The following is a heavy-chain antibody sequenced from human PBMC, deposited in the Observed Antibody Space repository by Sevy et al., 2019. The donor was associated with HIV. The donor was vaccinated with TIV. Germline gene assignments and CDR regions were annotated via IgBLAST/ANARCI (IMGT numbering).Heavy chain of an antibody. CDR3: AKDLDIVAVAAAIRLSY. CDR1: GFTFRNYA. J-gene: IGHJ4*02. D-gene: IGHD2-2*01. CDR2: LSGTGGST. V-gene: IGHV3-23*01. Sequence: GGSLRLSCAASGFTFRNYAMSWVRQAPGKGLEWVSALSGTGGSTYYADSVKGRFTISRDNSKNTLYLQMNSLRVEDTAGYYCAKDLDIVAVAAAIRLSYWGQGTLVTV.